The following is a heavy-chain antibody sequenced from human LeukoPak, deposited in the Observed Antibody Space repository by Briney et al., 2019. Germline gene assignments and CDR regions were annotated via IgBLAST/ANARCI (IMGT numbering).Heavy chain of an antibody. CDR1: GFTFSSYF. J-gene: IGHJ4*02. Sequence: GGSLRLSCAASGFTFSSYFMSWVRQVPGKGLEWVAAISGGGDGTHYPDSVKGRFTISRDNSKNTLYLQMNSLRVEDTAVYHCAKESYGGKRGSDSWGQGTLVTVSS. CDR2: ISGGGDGT. CDR3: AKESYGGKRGSDS. V-gene: IGHV3-23*01. D-gene: IGHD4-23*01.